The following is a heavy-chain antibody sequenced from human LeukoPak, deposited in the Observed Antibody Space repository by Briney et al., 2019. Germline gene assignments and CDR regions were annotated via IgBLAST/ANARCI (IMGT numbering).Heavy chain of an antibody. CDR3: ACINTWFDS. CDR1: GASIGNYY. D-gene: IGHD2-8*01. Sequence: SETLSLICTVSGASIGNYYWSWIRQPPGKGLEWIGYINGRGSTNYNPSLKSRVTMSADASKNQFSLKRSSVTAADTAVYYCACINTWFDSWGQGTLVTVSS. J-gene: IGHJ5*01. V-gene: IGHV4-59*01. CDR2: INGRGST.